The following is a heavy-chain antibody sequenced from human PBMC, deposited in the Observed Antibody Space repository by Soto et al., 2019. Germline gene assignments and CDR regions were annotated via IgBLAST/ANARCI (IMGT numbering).Heavy chain of an antibody. V-gene: IGHV4-34*01. Sequence: QVQLQQWGAGLLKPSETLSLTCAVYGGSFSGYYWSWIRQPPGKGLEWIGEINHSGSTNYNPSLKSRVTISGDTSTNPFSLKLSSVTAADTAVYYCARATHSGDYGVGSYGMDVWGQGTTVTVSS. CDR3: ARATHSGDYGVGSYGMDV. CDR2: INHSGST. CDR1: GGSFSGYY. D-gene: IGHD4-17*01. J-gene: IGHJ6*02.